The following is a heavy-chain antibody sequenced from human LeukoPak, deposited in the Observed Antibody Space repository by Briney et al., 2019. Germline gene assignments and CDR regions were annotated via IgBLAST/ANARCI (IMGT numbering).Heavy chain of an antibody. V-gene: IGHV3-48*04. CDR2: ITSGSDTI. D-gene: IGHD6-25*01. CDR3: ARDVGIPSAAPDYYYYYYMDV. Sequence: GRSLRLSCAASGFSFSTYNMNWVRQAPGKGLEWVSFITSGSDTINYADSVKGRFTVSRDNARNSLYLQMNSLRAENTAVYSCARDVGIPSAAPDYYYYYYMDVWGIGTTVTVSS. CDR1: GFSFSTYN. J-gene: IGHJ6*03.